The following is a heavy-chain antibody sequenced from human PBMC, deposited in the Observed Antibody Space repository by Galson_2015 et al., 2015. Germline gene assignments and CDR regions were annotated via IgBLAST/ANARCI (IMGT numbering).Heavy chain of an antibody. D-gene: IGHD6-19*01. CDR1: GFTFSDQY. CDR2: TRNRANSYTT. J-gene: IGHJ3*02. CDR3: ARSAVAGSGAFDI. Sequence: SLRLSCAASGFTFSDQYMDWVRQAPGKGLEWVGRTRNRANSYTTEYAASVKGRFTMSRDDSKNSLYLQMNSLETGDTAVYYCARSAVAGSGAFDIWGQGTKVTVSS. V-gene: IGHV3-72*01.